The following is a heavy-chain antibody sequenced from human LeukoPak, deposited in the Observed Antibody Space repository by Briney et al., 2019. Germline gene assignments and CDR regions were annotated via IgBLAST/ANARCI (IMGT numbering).Heavy chain of an antibody. CDR3: ARGSTESGGSALYYYYYMDV. J-gene: IGHJ6*03. D-gene: IGHD2-15*01. CDR2: IIPILGIA. Sequence: ASVKVSCKASGGTFSSYAISWVRQAPGQGLEWMGRIIPILGIANYAQKFQGRVTITADKSTSTAYMELSSLRSEDTAAYYCARGSTESGGSALYYYYYMDVWGKGTTVTVSS. CDR1: GGTFSSYA. V-gene: IGHV1-69*04.